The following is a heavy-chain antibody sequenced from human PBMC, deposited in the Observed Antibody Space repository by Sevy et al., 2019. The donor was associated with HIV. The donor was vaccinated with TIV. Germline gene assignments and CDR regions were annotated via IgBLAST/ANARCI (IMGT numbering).Heavy chain of an antibody. D-gene: IGHD3-22*01. CDR1: GYTLTQLS. CDR3: ATTKDYYESSGDPFDY. V-gene: IGHV1-24*01. CDR2: FDPEDDET. J-gene: IGHJ4*02. Sequence: ASGKVSCKLSGYTLTQLSMHWVRQAPGKGLEWLGRFDPEDDETIYAQKFQGRVTMTEDTSTDTAYMELSRLRSEDTAVYYCATTKDYYESSGDPFDYSGQGPLVTASS.